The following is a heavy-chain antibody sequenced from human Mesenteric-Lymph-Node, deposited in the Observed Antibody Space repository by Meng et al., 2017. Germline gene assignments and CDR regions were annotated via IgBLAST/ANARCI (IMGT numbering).Heavy chain of an antibody. CDR2: IIPIFGTA. CDR3: AKDGDSSNWYDIEH. CDR1: GGTFSSYA. V-gene: IGHV1-69*06. Sequence: QGQLVQSGAEVKKPGSSVKASCKASGGTFSSYAISWVRQAPGQGLEWMGGIIPIFGTANYAQKFQGRVTMTTDTSASTVYLELRSLRSDDTAMYYCAKDGDSSNWYDIEHWGQGTLVTVSS. J-gene: IGHJ4*02. D-gene: IGHD6-13*01.